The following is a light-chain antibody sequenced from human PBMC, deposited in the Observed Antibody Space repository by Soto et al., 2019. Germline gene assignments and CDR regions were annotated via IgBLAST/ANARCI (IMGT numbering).Light chain of an antibody. V-gene: IGKV1-9*01. CDR2: GAS. J-gene: IGKJ5*01. CDR1: QDISSY. Sequence: DIQLTQSPSFRSAWVGDRGTSTCRASQDISSYLAWYQQKPGKAPKVLIYGASTLQGGVPSRFSGSGSGTEFTLTLNGLQPGDFAGYYCQQLKNYPITFGPGTRLEIK. CDR3: QQLKNYPIT.